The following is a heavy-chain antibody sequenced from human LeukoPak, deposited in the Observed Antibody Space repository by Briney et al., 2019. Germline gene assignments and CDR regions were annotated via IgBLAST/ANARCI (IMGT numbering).Heavy chain of an antibody. CDR2: IGASSAPI. CDR3: ARDREYAFDI. D-gene: IGHD3-10*01. Sequence: PGGSLRLSCAASGLTFSVYSMNWVRQAPGKGLEWVSYIGASSAPISYADSVQGRFIISRDNAKTSLFLQMNSLRAEDTAVYYCARDREYAFDIWGQGTMVTVSS. J-gene: IGHJ3*02. CDR1: GLTFSVYS. V-gene: IGHV3-48*01.